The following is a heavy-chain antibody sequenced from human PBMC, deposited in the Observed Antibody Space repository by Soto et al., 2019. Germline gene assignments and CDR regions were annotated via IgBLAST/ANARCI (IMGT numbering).Heavy chain of an antibody. V-gene: IGHV3-7*01. Sequence: EVQLVESGGGVVQPGGSLRLSWSASGFTFGNDWMSWVRQAPGQELEWVANIKEDGSEKNYVDSVKGQFTISRDNAKNSLYLQMNSLRAEDTAVYYCARERYYYGSGDYWGQGTLVTVSS. J-gene: IGHJ4*02. D-gene: IGHD3-10*01. CDR3: ARERYYYGSGDY. CDR1: GFTFGNDW. CDR2: IKEDGSEK.